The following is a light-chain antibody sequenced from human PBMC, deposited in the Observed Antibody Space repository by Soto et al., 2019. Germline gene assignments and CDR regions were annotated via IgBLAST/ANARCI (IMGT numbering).Light chain of an antibody. Sequence: EIVLTQSPGTLSLSPGERATLSCRASQSVSSNSLAWYQQKPGQAPRLLIFGASSRATGIPDRFSGSGSGTDFTLTISRLEPEDFVVYYCQQYGSSWTFGQGTKVEIK. CDR2: GAS. CDR3: QQYGSSWT. V-gene: IGKV3-20*01. CDR1: QSVSSNS. J-gene: IGKJ1*01.